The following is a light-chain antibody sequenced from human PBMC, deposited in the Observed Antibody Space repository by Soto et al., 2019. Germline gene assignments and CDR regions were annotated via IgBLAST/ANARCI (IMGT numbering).Light chain of an antibody. J-gene: IGLJ2*01. Sequence: QSVLNQPPSASGTPGQRVTISCSGSSSNIGSNTVNWYQQLPGTAPKLLIYSNNQRPSGVPDRFSGSKSGTSASLAISGLPSEDEADYYCAAWDYSLNGRVFGGGTKRTVL. CDR2: SNN. CDR3: AAWDYSLNGRV. CDR1: SSNIGSNT. V-gene: IGLV1-44*01.